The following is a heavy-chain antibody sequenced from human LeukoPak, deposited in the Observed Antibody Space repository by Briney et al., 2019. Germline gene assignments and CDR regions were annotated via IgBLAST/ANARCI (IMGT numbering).Heavy chain of an antibody. J-gene: IGHJ4*02. V-gene: IGHV4-61*02. D-gene: IGHD2-2*01. Sequence: SETLSPTCTVSGGSISSGSYYWSWIRQPAGKGLEWIGRIYTSGSTNYNPSLKSRVTISVDTSKNQFSLKLSSVTAADTAVYYCARVSIYCSSTSCLDYWGQGTLVTVSS. CDR1: GGSISSGSYY. CDR2: IYTSGST. CDR3: ARVSIYCSSTSCLDY.